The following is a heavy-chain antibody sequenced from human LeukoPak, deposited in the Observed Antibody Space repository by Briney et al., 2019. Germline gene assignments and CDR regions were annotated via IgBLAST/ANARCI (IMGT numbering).Heavy chain of an antibody. Sequence: GGSLRLSCAASGFTVSSNYMSWVRQAPGKGLEWVSVIYSGSSSTYYTDSVKGRFTISRHNSKNTLYLQMNSLRAEDTAVYYCARQANWGRWYFDLWGRGTLVTVSS. CDR3: ARQANWGRWYFDL. V-gene: IGHV3-53*04. J-gene: IGHJ2*01. D-gene: IGHD7-27*01. CDR1: GFTVSSNY. CDR2: IYSGSSST.